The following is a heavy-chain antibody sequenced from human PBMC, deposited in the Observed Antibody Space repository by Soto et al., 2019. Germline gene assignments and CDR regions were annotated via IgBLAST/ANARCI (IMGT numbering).Heavy chain of an antibody. CDR3: AREFAEDYFDY. Sequence: QVQLQESGPGLVKPSQTLSLTCTVSDGSINSGDYFWSWLRQPPGKGLEWIGYISDSGSTYYSPSLKSRITISIDTSKNQFSLKVNSVTAADTAVYFCAREFAEDYFDYWGQGILVTVSS. V-gene: IGHV4-30-4*01. CDR2: ISDSGST. D-gene: IGHD3-10*01. J-gene: IGHJ4*02. CDR1: DGSINSGDYF.